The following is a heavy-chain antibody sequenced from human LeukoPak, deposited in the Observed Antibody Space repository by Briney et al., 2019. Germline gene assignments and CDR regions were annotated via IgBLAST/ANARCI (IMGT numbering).Heavy chain of an antibody. Sequence: GGSLRLSCAASGFTFSSYAMRWVRQAPGKGLEWVSSTTDSGSRTYYADSVKGRFTISRDNSKNMLYLQMNSLRAEDTAVYYCARQGTYSSAIGMGYWGQGTLVTVSS. D-gene: IGHD6-19*01. CDR2: TTDSGSRT. CDR3: ARQGTYSSAIGMGY. CDR1: GFTFSSYA. V-gene: IGHV3-23*01. J-gene: IGHJ4*02.